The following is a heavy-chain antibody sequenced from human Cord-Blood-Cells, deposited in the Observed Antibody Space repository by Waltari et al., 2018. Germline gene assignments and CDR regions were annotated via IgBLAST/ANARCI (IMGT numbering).Heavy chain of an antibody. CDR1: GGSISSGGYY. Sequence: QVQLQESGPGLVKPSQTLSLTCTVSGGSISSGGYYWSWIRQHPGKGLEWIGYIYYSGSTYYHPSLKSRVTISVDTSKNQFSLKLSSVTAADTAVYYCAREIRSSANFDYWGQGTLVTVSS. CDR2: IYYSGST. CDR3: AREIRSSANFDY. V-gene: IGHV4-31*03. D-gene: IGHD6-25*01. J-gene: IGHJ4*02.